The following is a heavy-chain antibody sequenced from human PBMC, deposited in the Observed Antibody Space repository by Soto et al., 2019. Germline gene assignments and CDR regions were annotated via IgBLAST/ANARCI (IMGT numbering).Heavy chain of an antibody. J-gene: IGHJ5*02. CDR2: IYYSGST. D-gene: IGHD2-2*01. Sequence: SETLSLTCTVSGGSISRSTYYWGWIRQPPGKGLEWIGSIYYSGSTYYRPSLKSRVTISVDTSKNQFSLKLSSVTAADTAVYYCARQVPAAVRLGWFDPWGQGTLVTVSS. CDR1: GGSISRSTYY. V-gene: IGHV4-39*01. CDR3: ARQVPAAVRLGWFDP.